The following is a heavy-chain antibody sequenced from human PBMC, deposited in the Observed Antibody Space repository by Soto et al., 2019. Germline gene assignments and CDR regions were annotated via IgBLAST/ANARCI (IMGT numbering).Heavy chain of an antibody. CDR2: IYHTGST. CDR1: GDPVSSSSYY. D-gene: IGHD1-1*01. J-gene: IGHJ4*02. CDR3: AVKRGTTHYLDF. Sequence: SETLSLTCSVSGDPVSSSSYYWTWVRHHPVKGLEWIGYIYHTGSTYYNPSLQSRLIMSIDTSKNQFSLHLYSVTAADTAVYFCAVKRGTTHYLDFWGKGSLVTVSS. V-gene: IGHV4-31*03.